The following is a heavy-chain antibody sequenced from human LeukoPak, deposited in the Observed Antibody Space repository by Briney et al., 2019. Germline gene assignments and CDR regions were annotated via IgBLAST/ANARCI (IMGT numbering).Heavy chain of an antibody. CDR1: GYTFTSYG. D-gene: IGHD3-10*01. CDR2: MNPKSGDT. V-gene: IGHV1-8*03. CDR3: ARDGRGSRSSWFDP. J-gene: IGHJ5*02. Sequence: GASVKVSCKASGYTFTSYGISWVRQATGQGLEWMGWMNPKSGDTGYSQKFQGRVFITRDTSINTAYMELSSLGSDDTAVYCARDGRGSRSSWFDPWGQGTLVIVSS.